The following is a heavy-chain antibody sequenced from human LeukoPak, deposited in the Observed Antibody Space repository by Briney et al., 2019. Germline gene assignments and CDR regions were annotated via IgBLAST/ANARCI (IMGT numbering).Heavy chain of an antibody. Sequence: PGGSLRLSCAASGFTFGSYGMHWVRQAPGKGLEWVAVISYDGSNKYYADSVKGRFTISRDNSKNTLYLQMNSLRAEDTAVYYCAKDGGYDYLWRGTRDYFDYWGQGTLVTVSS. D-gene: IGHD5-12*01. CDR3: AKDGGYDYLWRGTRDYFDY. CDR2: ISYDGSNK. J-gene: IGHJ4*02. V-gene: IGHV3-30*18. CDR1: GFTFGSYG.